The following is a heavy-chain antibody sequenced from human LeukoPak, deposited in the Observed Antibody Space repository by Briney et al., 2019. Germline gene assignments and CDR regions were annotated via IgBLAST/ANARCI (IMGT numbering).Heavy chain of an antibody. V-gene: IGHV3-66*02. J-gene: IGHJ4*02. D-gene: IGHD1-26*01. CDR2: IYSGGST. CDR1: GFTVSSNY. CDR3: AKERDSGSYFYYFGY. Sequence: GGSLRLSCAASGFTVSSNYMSWVRQAPGKGLEWVSVIYSGGSTYYADSVKGRFTISRDNSKNTLYLQMNSLRAEDTAVYYCAKERDSGSYFYYFGYWGQGTLVTVSS.